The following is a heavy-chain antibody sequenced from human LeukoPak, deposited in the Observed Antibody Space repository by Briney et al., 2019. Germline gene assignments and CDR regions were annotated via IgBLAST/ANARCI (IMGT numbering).Heavy chain of an antibody. CDR3: ARGGSSSPFDYYYYYGMDV. V-gene: IGHV4-34*01. CDR1: GGSFSGYY. CDR2: INHSGST. J-gene: IGHJ6*02. Sequence: SETLSLTCAVYGGSFSGYYWSWIRQPPGKGLEWIGEINHSGSTNYNPSLKSRVTISVDTSKNQFSLKLGSVTAADTAVYYCARGGSSSPFDYYYYYGMDVWGQGTTVTVSS. D-gene: IGHD6-6*01.